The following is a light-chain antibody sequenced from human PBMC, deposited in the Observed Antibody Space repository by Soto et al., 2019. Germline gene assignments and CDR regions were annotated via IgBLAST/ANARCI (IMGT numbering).Light chain of an antibody. CDR1: QIISNY. J-gene: IGKJ3*01. V-gene: IGKV1-39*01. Sequence: DIQMTQSPSSLSASVGDRVTISCRASQIISNYLNWYQQKPGKAPKPLIYAASNLQNGVPSRFSGSGSGTDFTLTISSLQPEDFATYYCQQSYSTPLFTFGPGTRVAI. CDR3: QQSYSTPLFT. CDR2: AAS.